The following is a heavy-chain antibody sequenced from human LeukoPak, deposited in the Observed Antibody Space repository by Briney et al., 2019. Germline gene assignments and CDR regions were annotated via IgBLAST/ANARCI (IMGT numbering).Heavy chain of an antibody. CDR1: GGSFGGYY. CDR2: INHSGST. Sequence: TSETLSLTCAVYGGSFGGYYWSWIRQPPGKGLEWIGEINHSGSTNYNPFLKSRVTISVDTPKNQFSLKLSSVTAADTAVYYCARGYGGKPDYWGQGTLVTVSS. D-gene: IGHD4-23*01. CDR3: ARGYGGKPDY. J-gene: IGHJ4*02. V-gene: IGHV4-34*01.